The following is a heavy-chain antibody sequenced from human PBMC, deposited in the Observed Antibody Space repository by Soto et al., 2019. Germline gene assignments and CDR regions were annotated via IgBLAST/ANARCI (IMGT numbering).Heavy chain of an antibody. D-gene: IGHD6-19*01. CDR2: ISAYIGNT. CDR1: GYTFTSYG. CDR3: ARQRWLDQVNCFDP. J-gene: IGHJ5*02. Sequence: QVQVVQSGAEVKKPGASVKVSCKASGYTFTSYGISWVRQAPGQGLEWMGWISAYIGNTNYAQNLQGRVTMTTDTSTSTAYMELRSLRSDDTAVYYCARQRWLDQVNCFDPWGQGTLVTVSS. V-gene: IGHV1-18*01.